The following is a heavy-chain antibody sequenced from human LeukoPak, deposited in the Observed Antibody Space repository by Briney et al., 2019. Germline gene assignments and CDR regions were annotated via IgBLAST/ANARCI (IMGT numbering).Heavy chain of an antibody. V-gene: IGHV1-69*05. CDR2: IILIFGTP. CDR3: ARDLIAAAGSHPPLDY. J-gene: IGHJ4*02. Sequence: SSVKVSCKASGGTFIRYAIRWVRQAPGQGIEWMGRIILIFGTPDYSQNFQDRVTITTDQSTSTAYMELSSLRSEDTAVYYCARDLIAAAGSHPPLDYWGQGTLVTVSS. D-gene: IGHD6-13*01. CDR1: GGTFIRYA.